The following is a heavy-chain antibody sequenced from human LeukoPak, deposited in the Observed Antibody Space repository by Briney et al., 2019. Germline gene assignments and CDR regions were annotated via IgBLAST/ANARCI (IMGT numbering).Heavy chain of an antibody. V-gene: IGHV4-34*01. D-gene: IGHD5-18*01. CDR3: ARGPVGGYSYGYFRY. CDR2: INHSGST. J-gene: IGHJ4*02. Sequence: SETLSLTCAVYGGSFSGYYWSWIRQPPGKGLEWIGEINHSGSTNYNPSLKSRVTISVDTSKNQFSLKLSSVTAADTAVYYCARGPVGGYSYGYFRYWGQGTLVTVSS. CDR1: GGSFSGYY.